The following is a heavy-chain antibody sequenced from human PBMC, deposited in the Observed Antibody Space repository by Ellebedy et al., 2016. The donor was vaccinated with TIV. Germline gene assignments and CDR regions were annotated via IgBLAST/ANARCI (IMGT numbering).Heavy chain of an antibody. D-gene: IGHD1-1*01. J-gene: IGHJ5*02. CDR1: GGSISSGDYS. CDR3: AAGNDGGWFDP. Sequence: MPSETLSLTCAVSGGSISSGDYSWSWIRQPPGKGLEWIGYIYHSGSTYYNPSLKSRVTISVDRSKNQVSLKLSSVTAADTAVYYCAAGNDGGWFDPWGQGTLVTVSS. V-gene: IGHV4-30-2*01. CDR2: IYHSGST.